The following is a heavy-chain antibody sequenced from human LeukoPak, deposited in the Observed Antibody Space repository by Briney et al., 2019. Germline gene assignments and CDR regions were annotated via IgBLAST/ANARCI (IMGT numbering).Heavy chain of an antibody. CDR3: ARDRHYYGSGSYYYFDY. CDR1: GYTFTSNY. D-gene: IGHD3-10*01. J-gene: IGHJ4*02. Sequence: ASVTVSCKASGYTFTSNYIHWVRQAPGQGLEWMGWISAYNGNTNYAQKLQGRVTMTTDTSTSTAYMELRSLRSDDTAVYYCARDRHYYGSGSYYYFDYWGQGTLVTVSS. CDR2: ISAYNGNT. V-gene: IGHV1-18*04.